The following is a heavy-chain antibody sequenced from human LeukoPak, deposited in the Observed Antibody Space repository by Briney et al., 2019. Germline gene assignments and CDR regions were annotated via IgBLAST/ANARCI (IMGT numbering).Heavy chain of an antibody. CDR1: GFTFRSYG. D-gene: IGHD2-15*01. Sequence: PGGSLRLPCAASGFTFRSYGMHWVRQAPGKGLEWVAVISNDGTDKFYAASVKGRFTVSRDNSKNTLYLQMNSLRAEDTAVYYCAKIHTPVVAATAAFDYWGQGTPVTVSS. J-gene: IGHJ4*02. CDR2: ISNDGTDK. V-gene: IGHV3-30*18. CDR3: AKIHTPVVAATAAFDY.